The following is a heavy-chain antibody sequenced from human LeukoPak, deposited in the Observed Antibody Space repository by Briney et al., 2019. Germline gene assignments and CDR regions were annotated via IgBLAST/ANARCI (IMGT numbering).Heavy chain of an antibody. V-gene: IGHV4-34*01. CDR1: GGSFSGYY. CDR3: ARGRLPHYYDSSGYVDY. D-gene: IGHD3-22*01. Sequence: SETLSLTCAVYGGSFSGYYWSWIRQPPGKGLEWIGEINHSGSTNYNPSLKSRVTISVDTSKNQFSLKLSSVTAADTAVYYCARGRLPHYYDSSGYVDYWGQGTLVTVSS. J-gene: IGHJ4*02. CDR2: INHSGST.